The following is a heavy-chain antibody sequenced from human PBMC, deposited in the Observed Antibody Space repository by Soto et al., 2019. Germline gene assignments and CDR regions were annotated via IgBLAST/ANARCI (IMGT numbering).Heavy chain of an antibody. CDR3: AKDIVVVVAAKIGFALDY. J-gene: IGHJ4*02. V-gene: IGHV3-23*01. CDR2: ISGSGGST. D-gene: IGHD2-15*01. CDR1: GFTFSSYA. Sequence: GGSLRLSCAASGFTFSSYAMSWVRQAPGKGLEWVSAISGSGGSTYYADSVKGRFTTSRDNSKNTLYLQMNSLRAEDTAVYYCAKDIVVVVAAKIGFALDYWGQGTLVTVSS.